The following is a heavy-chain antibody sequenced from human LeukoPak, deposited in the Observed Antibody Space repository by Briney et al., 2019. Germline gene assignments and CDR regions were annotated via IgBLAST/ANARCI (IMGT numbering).Heavy chain of an antibody. CDR1: GFTFSSYA. CDR2: ISGSGGST. J-gene: IGHJ4*02. V-gene: IGHV3-23*01. D-gene: IGHD3-22*01. Sequence: GGSLRLSCAASGFTFSSYAMSWVRQAPGKGLEWVSAISGSGGSTYYADSVKGRFTISRDNSKNTLYLQMNSLRAEDTAVYYCAKDPRYYDSSGSPAYDWDGYWGRGTLVTVSS. CDR3: AKDPRYYDSSGSPAYDWDGY.